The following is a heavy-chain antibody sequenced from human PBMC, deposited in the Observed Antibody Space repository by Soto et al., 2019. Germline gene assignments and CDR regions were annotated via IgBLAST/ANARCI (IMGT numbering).Heavy chain of an antibody. CDR2: IYYSGST. J-gene: IGHJ6*03. CDR3: ARVWDDILTGPNYYYMDV. CDR1: GGSISSYC. Sequence: PSETLSLTCTVSGGSISSYCWSWIRQPPGKGLEWIGYIYYSGSTNYNPSLKSRVTISVDTSKNQFSLKLSSVTAADTAVYYCARVWDDILTGPNYYYMDVWGKGTTVTVSS. V-gene: IGHV4-59*01. D-gene: IGHD3-9*01.